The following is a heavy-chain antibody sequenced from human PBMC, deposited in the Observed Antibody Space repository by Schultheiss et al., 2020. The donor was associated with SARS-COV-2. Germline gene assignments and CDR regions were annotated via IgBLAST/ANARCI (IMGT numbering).Heavy chain of an antibody. D-gene: IGHD2-2*01. V-gene: IGHV3-11*03. Sequence: GESLKISCAASGFTFSDYYMSWVRQAPGKGLEWVSYISSSSSYIYYADSVKGRFTISRDNAKNSLYLQMNSLRAEDTALYYCATLKPRYCSSTSCPTPWGQGTLVTVSS. J-gene: IGHJ5*02. CDR1: GFTFSDYY. CDR2: ISSSSSYI. CDR3: ATLKPRYCSSTSCPTP.